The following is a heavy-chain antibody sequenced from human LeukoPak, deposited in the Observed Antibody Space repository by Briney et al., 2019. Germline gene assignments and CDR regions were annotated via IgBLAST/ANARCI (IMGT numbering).Heavy chain of an antibody. CDR2: IYPGDSDT. V-gene: IGHV5-51*01. J-gene: IGHJ6*03. Sequence: GASLKISCKGSGYSFTSYWIGWVRQMPGKGLEWMGIIYPGDSDTRYSPSFQGQVTISADKSISTAYLQWSSLKASDTAMYYCARYSGSYLITYYYYYYMDVWGKGTTVTVAS. CDR1: GYSFTSYW. D-gene: IGHD1-26*01. CDR3: ARYSGSYLITYYYYYYMDV.